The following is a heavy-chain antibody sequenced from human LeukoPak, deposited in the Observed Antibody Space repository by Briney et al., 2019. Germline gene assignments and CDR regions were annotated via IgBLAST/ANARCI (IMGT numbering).Heavy chain of an antibody. J-gene: IGHJ4*02. D-gene: IGHD4-11*01. Sequence: ASVKVSCKSSGYTFTGYYMHWVRPAPGQGLEWMGWINPNSGGTNYAQKFQGRVTMTRDTSISTAYMELSRLRSDDTAVYYCARDYPPRQVTTTGAPSWWGQGTLVTVSS. V-gene: IGHV1-2*02. CDR3: ARDYPPRQVTTTGAPSW. CDR2: INPNSGGT. CDR1: GYTFTGYY.